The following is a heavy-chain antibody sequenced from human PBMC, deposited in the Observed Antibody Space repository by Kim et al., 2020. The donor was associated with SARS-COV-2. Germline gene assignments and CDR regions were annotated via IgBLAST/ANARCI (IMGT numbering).Heavy chain of an antibody. D-gene: IGHD4-4*01. V-gene: IGHV5-51*01. CDR1: GYSFTSYW. CDR2: INPRDSNI. J-gene: IGHJ6*02. CDR3: ARPYNDYIGSLDV. Sequence: GESLKISCKGSGYSFTSYWIGWVRQMPGKGLEWMGIINPRDSNIRYSPSFLGQVTMSADKSISTAYLQWSSLKASDTAMYYCARPYNDYIGSLDVWGQGTTVTVSS.